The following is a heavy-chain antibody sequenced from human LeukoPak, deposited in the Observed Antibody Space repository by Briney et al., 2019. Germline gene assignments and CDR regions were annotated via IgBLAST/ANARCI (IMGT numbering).Heavy chain of an antibody. J-gene: IGHJ5*02. CDR1: GYTFTDYA. Sequence: GASVKVSCKASGYTFTDYAMNWVRQAPGQGLEWMGWINTNTGNPTYAQGFTGRFVFSFDTSVSTAYLQISSLKTEDSAMYYCAREISGWPNWFDPWGQGTLVTVSS. CDR3: AREISGWPNWFDP. CDR2: INTNTGNP. D-gene: IGHD3-22*01. V-gene: IGHV7-4-1*02.